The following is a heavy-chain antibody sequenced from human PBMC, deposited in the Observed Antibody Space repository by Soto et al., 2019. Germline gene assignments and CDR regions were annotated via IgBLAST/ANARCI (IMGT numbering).Heavy chain of an antibody. CDR2: IYPSGST. D-gene: IGHD4-17*01. Sequence: PSETLSLTCAVSGDSISGGGFSWNWIRQSPGKGLEWIGYIYPSGSTYYNPPLKSRVTISVDTSKNQFSLKLSSVTAADTAVYYCARSSTVTLYDYWGQGTLVTVSS. J-gene: IGHJ4*02. CDR1: GDSISGGGFS. V-gene: IGHV4-30-2*06. CDR3: ARSSTVTLYDY.